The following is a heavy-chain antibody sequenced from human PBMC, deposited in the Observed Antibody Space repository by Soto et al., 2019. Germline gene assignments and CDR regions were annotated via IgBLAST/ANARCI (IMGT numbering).Heavy chain of an antibody. CDR2: ISSNGGST. Sequence: EVQLVESGGGLVQPGGSLRLSCAASGFTFSSYAMHWVRQAPGKELEYVSAISSNGGSTYYANSVKGRFTISRDNSKNTLYLQMGSLRAEDMAVYYCARGPGYYFDYWGQGTLVTVSS. J-gene: IGHJ4*02. V-gene: IGHV3-64*01. CDR3: ARGPGYYFDY. CDR1: GFTFSSYA.